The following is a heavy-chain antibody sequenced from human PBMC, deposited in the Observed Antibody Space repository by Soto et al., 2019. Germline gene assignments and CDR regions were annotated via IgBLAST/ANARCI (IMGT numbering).Heavy chain of an antibody. J-gene: IGHJ5*02. CDR2: ISGSGGST. CDR1: GFTFSSYA. CDR3: AKGRSPYSGGRDWFDP. Sequence: GGSLRLSCAASGFTFSSYAMSWVRQAPGKGLEWVSAISGSGGSTYYADSVKGRFTISRDNSKNTLYLQMNSLRAEDTAVYYCAKGRSPYSGGRDWFDPWGQGTLVTVSS. D-gene: IGHD1-26*01. V-gene: IGHV3-23*01.